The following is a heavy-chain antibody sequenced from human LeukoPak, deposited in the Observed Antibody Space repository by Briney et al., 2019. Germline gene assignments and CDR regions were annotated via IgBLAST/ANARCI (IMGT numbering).Heavy chain of an antibody. CDR3: ARTASGYYY. CDR1: GFTFDDYA. Sequence: PGGSLRLSCAASGFTFDDYAMHWVRQAPGKGLEWVSGISWNSGSIGYADSVKGRFTISRDNAKNSLYLQMNSLRAEDTAVYYCARTASGYYYWGQGTLVTVSS. D-gene: IGHD3-22*01. V-gene: IGHV3-9*01. CDR2: ISWNSGSI. J-gene: IGHJ4*02.